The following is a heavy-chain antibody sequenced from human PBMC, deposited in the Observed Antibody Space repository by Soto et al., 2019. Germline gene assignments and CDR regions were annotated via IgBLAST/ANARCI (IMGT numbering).Heavy chain of an antibody. Sequence: PSETLSLTCTVSGGSISSGDYYWRWIRQPPGKGLEWIGYIYYSGSTYYNPSLKSRVTISVDTSKNQFSLKLSSVTAADTAVYYCASHYDSSGYYHYWGQGTLVTVSS. D-gene: IGHD3-22*01. J-gene: IGHJ4*02. V-gene: IGHV4-30-4*01. CDR3: ASHYDSSGYYHY. CDR1: GGSISSGDYY. CDR2: IYYSGST.